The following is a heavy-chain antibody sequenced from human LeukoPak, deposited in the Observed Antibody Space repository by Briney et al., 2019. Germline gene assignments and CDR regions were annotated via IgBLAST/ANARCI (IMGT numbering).Heavy chain of an antibody. V-gene: IGHV3-66*01. J-gene: IGHJ6*02. CDR1: GFTVSSNY. CDR2: IYSAGYT. CDR3: ARAVGGSGYYQYFYGMDV. D-gene: IGHD6-19*01. Sequence: GESLRLSCAASGFTVSSNYMSWVRLAPGKGLEWVSVIYSAGYTYYADSVKGRFTVSRDSSKNTLYLQMDSLRGDDTAVYYCARAVGGSGYYQYFYGMDVWGQGTTVTVSS.